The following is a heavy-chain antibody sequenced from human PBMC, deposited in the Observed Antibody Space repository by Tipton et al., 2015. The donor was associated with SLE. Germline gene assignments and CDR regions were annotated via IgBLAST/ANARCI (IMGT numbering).Heavy chain of an antibody. D-gene: IGHD1-1*01. Sequence: TLSLTCTVYGESLSGHYWVWIRQPPGKGLEWIGDINHSGRIDYNPSLMSRVTISVDTSQNQFSLRLTSVTAADTAVYYCGRHKTATRAFDFWGQGTLVTVSS. V-gene: IGHV4-34*01. CDR3: GRHKTATRAFDF. CDR1: GESLSGHY. CDR2: INHSGRI. J-gene: IGHJ3*01.